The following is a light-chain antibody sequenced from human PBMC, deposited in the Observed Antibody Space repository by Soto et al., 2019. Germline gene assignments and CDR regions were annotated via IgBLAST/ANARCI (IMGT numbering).Light chain of an antibody. Sequence: ILLTQSPGTLSLSPGERATLSCRASQSVGTYLAWFQQKPGQAPRLLIYDASNRATGVPATFSASGSGTDFTLTISSLEPGDFAVYYCQQRRDWPPTFDGGTKV. CDR3: QQRRDWPPT. CDR2: DAS. J-gene: IGKJ4*01. CDR1: QSVGTY. V-gene: IGKV3-11*01.